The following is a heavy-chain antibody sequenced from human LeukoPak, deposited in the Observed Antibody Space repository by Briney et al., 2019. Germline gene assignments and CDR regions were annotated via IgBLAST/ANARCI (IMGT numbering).Heavy chain of an antibody. J-gene: IGHJ4*02. D-gene: IGHD6-25*01. Sequence: GASVKVSCEASGYTFTSYYIHWVRQAPGQGLEWMGIINPSGGSTTYAQKFQGRVTMTRDTTTSTVYMELSSLTSEDTAVYYCARDPSRNGYYFDYWGQGTLVTVSS. CDR1: GYTFTSYY. CDR2: INPSGGST. CDR3: ARDPSRNGYYFDY. V-gene: IGHV1-46*01.